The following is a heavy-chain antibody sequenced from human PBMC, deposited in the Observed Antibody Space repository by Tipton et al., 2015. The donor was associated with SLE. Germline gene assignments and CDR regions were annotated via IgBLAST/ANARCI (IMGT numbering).Heavy chain of an antibody. D-gene: IGHD3/OR15-3a*01. CDR3: ARQVYDFTYYFDY. Sequence: TLSLTCTVSGYSISSGYYWGWIRQPPGKGLEWIGSIYHSGSTYYNPSLKSRVTISVDTSKNQFSLKLSSVTAADTSVYYCARQVYDFTYYFDYWGQGTLVSVSS. CDR1: GYSISSGYY. CDR2: IYHSGST. V-gene: IGHV4-38-2*02. J-gene: IGHJ4*02.